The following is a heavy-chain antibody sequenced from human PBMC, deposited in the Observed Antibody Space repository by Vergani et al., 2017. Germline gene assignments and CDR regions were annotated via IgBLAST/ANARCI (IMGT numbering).Heavy chain of an antibody. CDR3: ARETCSSTSCLYLGVAFDI. J-gene: IGHJ3*02. D-gene: IGHD2-2*01. Sequence: QVQLQESGPGLVKPSQTLSLTCTVSGGSISSGHYYWSWIRRPPGKGLEWIGHIYYSGRTYYKSSLKSRVTISVDTSNNQFSLKLSSVTAADTAVYYCARETCSSTSCLYLGVAFDIWGQGTMVTVSS. V-gene: IGHV4-30-4*01. CDR2: IYYSGRT. CDR1: GGSISSGHYY.